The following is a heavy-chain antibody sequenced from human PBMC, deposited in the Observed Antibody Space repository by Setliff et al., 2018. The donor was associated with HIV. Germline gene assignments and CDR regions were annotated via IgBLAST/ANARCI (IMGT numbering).Heavy chain of an antibody. V-gene: IGHV4-4*09. CDR2: ISSSGNT. CDR1: ASFSSYY. J-gene: IGHJ6*03. D-gene: IGHD6-13*01. Sequence: SETLSLTRTVSASFSSYYWSWIRQPPGRGLEWIGCISSSGNTLYNPSLKSRFTLSIDTSKNQFSLRLTSVTASDTAVYYCARGVAAAGMLMDVWGKGTTVTVSS. CDR3: ARGVAAAGMLMDV.